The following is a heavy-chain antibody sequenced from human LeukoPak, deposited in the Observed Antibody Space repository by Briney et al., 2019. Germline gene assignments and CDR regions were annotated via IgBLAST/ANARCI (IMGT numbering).Heavy chain of an antibody. CDR1: GFSFSSDW. CDR3: ARAPWELDD. V-gene: IGHV3-74*01. Sequence: PGGSLRLSCAAPGFSFSSDWMHWVRQAPGKGLVWLSRIGGDGRSTTYADSVKGRFTISKDNARNTLFLQMNSLRAEDTAVYYCARAPWELDDWGQGTLVTVSS. J-gene: IGHJ4*02. CDR2: IGGDGRST. D-gene: IGHD1-26*01.